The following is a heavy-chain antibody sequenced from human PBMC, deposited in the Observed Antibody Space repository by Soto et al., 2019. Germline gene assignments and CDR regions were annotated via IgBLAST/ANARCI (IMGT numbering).Heavy chain of an antibody. Sequence: PGGSLRLSCAASGFTFSSYAMSWVRQAPGKGLEWVSAICGSGGSTYYADSVKGRFTISRDNSKNTLYLQMNSLRAEDTAVYYCAKMGILTGYYPYYYGMDVWGQGTTVTVSS. J-gene: IGHJ6*02. CDR2: ICGSGGST. CDR3: AKMGILTGYYPYYYGMDV. V-gene: IGHV3-23*01. D-gene: IGHD3-9*01. CDR1: GFTFSSYA.